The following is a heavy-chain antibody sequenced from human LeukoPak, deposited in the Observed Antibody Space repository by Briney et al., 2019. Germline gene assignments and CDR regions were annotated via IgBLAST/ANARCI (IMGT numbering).Heavy chain of an antibody. Sequence: SETLSLTCTVSGGSISSGGYYWSWIRQHPGKGLEWIGYIYYSGSTYYNPSLKSRVTISVDTSKNQFSLKLSSVTAADTAVYYCARDPLGGGPWFDPWGQGTLVTVSS. CDR1: GGSISSGGYY. CDR3: ARDPLGGGPWFDP. D-gene: IGHD2-15*01. J-gene: IGHJ5*02. V-gene: IGHV4-31*03. CDR2: IYYSGST.